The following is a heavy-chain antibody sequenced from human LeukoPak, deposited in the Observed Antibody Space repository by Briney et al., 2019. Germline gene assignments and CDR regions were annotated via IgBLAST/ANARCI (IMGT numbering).Heavy chain of an antibody. Sequence: ASVKVSCKASGYTFTAYYIHWVRQAPGQGLECMGWINPNSGGTDYTQKFQGRVTMTRDTSISTAYMELSRLRSDDTAAYYCARAPASYAFDIWGQGTLVTVSS. V-gene: IGHV1-2*02. CDR3: ARAPASYAFDI. J-gene: IGHJ3*02. CDR2: INPNSGGT. CDR1: GYTFTAYY.